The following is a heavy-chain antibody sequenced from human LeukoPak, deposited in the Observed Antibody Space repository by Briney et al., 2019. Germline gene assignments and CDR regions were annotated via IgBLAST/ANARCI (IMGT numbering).Heavy chain of an antibody. Sequence: SETLSLTCSVSGGSISLSYYYWGWIRQPPGKALEWIGSVYYSGTTSYNPSLKSRVTISVDMSKNHFSLRLSSVTAADTAVYYCARSKDVLLWFGELLFDYWGQGTLVTVSS. CDR3: ARSKDVLLWFGELLFDY. J-gene: IGHJ4*02. CDR2: VYYSGTT. V-gene: IGHV4-39*02. D-gene: IGHD3-10*01. CDR1: GGSISLSYYY.